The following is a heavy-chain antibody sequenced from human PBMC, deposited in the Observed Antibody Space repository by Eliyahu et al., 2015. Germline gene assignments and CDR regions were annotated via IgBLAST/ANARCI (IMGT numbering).Heavy chain of an antibody. CDR3: ARLLGYCSGGSCYYFYYHMDV. CDR1: GYSFTGFW. CDR2: IYPGDSDT. J-gene: IGHJ6*03. Sequence: EVQLVQSGAEVKKPGESLKISCKGSGYSFTGFWIAWGRQMPGKGLEWMGIIYPGDSDTRYSPSFQGQVTISADKSISTAYLQWSSLKASDTAMYYCARLLGYCSGGSCYYFYYHMDVWGKGTTVTVSS. V-gene: IGHV5-51*03. D-gene: IGHD2-15*01.